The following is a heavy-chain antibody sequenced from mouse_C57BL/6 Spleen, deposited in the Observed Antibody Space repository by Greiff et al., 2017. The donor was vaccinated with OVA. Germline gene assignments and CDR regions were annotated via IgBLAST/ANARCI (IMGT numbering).Heavy chain of an antibody. CDR1: GFTFSSYA. V-gene: IGHV5-9-1*02. Sequence: EVKLEESGEGLVTPGGSLKLSCAASGFTFSSYAMSWVRQTPEQRLEWVAYISSGGDYIYYADTVKGRFTISCDNARNTLYLQMSSLKSEDTAMYYCTRAALRDWYFDVWGTGTTVTVSS. CDR3: TRAALRDWYFDV. J-gene: IGHJ1*03. D-gene: IGHD1-1*01. CDR2: ISSGGDYI.